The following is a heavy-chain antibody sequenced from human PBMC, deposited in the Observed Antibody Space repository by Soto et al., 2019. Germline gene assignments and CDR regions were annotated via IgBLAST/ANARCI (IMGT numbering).Heavy chain of an antibody. CDR2: IYYSGST. V-gene: IGHV4-30-4*01. Sequence: QVQLQESGPGLVKPSQTLSLTCTVSGGSISSGDYYWSWIRQPPGKGLEWTGYIYYSGSTYYNPSRRSRVTISVDTSKNQFSLKLSSVTAADTAVYYCARAVRFLEWLAPDNWFDPWGQGTLVTVSS. J-gene: IGHJ5*02. CDR3: ARAVRFLEWLAPDNWFDP. CDR1: GGSISSGDYY. D-gene: IGHD3-3*01.